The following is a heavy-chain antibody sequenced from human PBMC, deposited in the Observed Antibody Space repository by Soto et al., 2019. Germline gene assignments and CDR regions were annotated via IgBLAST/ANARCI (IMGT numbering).Heavy chain of an antibody. V-gene: IGHV4-39*01. CDR3: ARLNGYCISTNCHGYYGMDV. D-gene: IGHD2-2*03. J-gene: IGHJ6*02. CDR1: GVSISSSAYY. Sequence: PSETLSLTCTVSGVSISSSAYYWGWIRQPPGKGLEFIGSIYYSGTTYYNPSLKSRVTMSLDTSKNQFSLRLGSVTAADTAVYYCARLNGYCISTNCHGYYGMDVWGQGTTVTVSS. CDR2: IYYSGTT.